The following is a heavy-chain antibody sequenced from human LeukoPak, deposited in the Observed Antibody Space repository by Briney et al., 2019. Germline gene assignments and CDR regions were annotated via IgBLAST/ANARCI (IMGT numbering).Heavy chain of an antibody. V-gene: IGHV3-48*01. Sequence: GGSLRLSCAASGFTFSSYSMNWVRQAPGKGLEWVSYISSSSSTIYYADSVKGRFTISRDNAKNSLYLQMNSLRAEDTAVYYCASLQSSGYYSQDFDYWGQGTLVTVSS. J-gene: IGHJ4*02. CDR2: ISSSSSTI. CDR3: ASLQSSGYYSQDFDY. CDR1: GFTFSSYS. D-gene: IGHD3-22*01.